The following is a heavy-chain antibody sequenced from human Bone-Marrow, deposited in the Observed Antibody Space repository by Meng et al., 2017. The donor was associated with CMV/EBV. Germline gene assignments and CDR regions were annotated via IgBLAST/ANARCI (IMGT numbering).Heavy chain of an antibody. Sequence: GESLKISCAASGFTVSSNYMSWVRQAPGKGLEWVSVIYSGGSTYYADSVKGRFTISRDNSKNTLYLQMNSLRAEDTAVYYCAMYGYSSSWYVPWFDPWGQGNLVTVSS. V-gene: IGHV3-53*01. D-gene: IGHD6-13*01. CDR2: IYSGGST. CDR3: AMYGYSSSWYVPWFDP. CDR1: GFTVSSNY. J-gene: IGHJ5*02.